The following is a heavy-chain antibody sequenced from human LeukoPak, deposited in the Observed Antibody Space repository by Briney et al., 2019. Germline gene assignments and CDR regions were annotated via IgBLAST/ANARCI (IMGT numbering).Heavy chain of an antibody. CDR2: IQYDGSNK. CDR1: GFTFSSNW. J-gene: IGHJ4*02. Sequence: GGSLRLSCAASGFTFSSNWMSWVRQAPGKGLEWVTFIQYDGSNKYYADSVKGRFTISRDNSKNTVYLQMNSLRTEDTAVYYCARSLTMVRAYDYWGQGTLVTVSS. CDR3: ARSLTMVRAYDY. D-gene: IGHD3-10*01. V-gene: IGHV3-30*02.